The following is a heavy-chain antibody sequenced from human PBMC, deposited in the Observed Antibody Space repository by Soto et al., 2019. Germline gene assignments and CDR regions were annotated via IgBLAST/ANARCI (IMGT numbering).Heavy chain of an antibody. J-gene: IGHJ4*02. CDR2: IWYDGSNK. V-gene: IGHV3-33*01. CDR3: ATDNESITIFGGITVY. D-gene: IGHD3-3*01. CDR1: GFTFSSYG. Sequence: QVQLVESGGGVVQPGRSLRLSCAASGFTFSSYGMNWVRQAPGKGLEWVAVIWYDGSNKYYADSVKGRFTISRDNSKKTIYLQINSQRAEDAAVYYCATDNESITIFGGITVYWVQGTLVTVSS.